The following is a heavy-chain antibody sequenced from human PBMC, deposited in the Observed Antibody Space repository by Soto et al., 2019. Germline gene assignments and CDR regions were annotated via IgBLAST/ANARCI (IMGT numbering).Heavy chain of an antibody. CDR3: ARVETGYSKMFEY. D-gene: IGHD3-9*01. CDR2: ISSSSSYT. J-gene: IGHJ4*02. Sequence: QVQLVESGGGLVKPGGSLRLSCAASGFTFSDYYMSWLRQAPGKGLEWVSYISSSSSYTNYADSVTGRFTTSRDNAKNSLYLQMNSLRAEDTAVYYCARVETGYSKMFEYWGQGTLVTVSS. V-gene: IGHV3-11*05. CDR1: GFTFSDYY.